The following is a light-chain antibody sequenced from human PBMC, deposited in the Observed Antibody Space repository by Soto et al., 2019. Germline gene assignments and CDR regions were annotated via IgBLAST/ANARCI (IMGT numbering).Light chain of an antibody. CDR2: GAS. CDR1: QSVDIS. J-gene: IGKJ1*01. V-gene: IGKV3-15*01. Sequence: EIVLTQSPATLSVSPGERVTLSCRASQSVDISLAWYQQKPGQAPRLLIYGASTRATDMPGTFSGRGSGTEFTLTISSLRPEDFAVYYCQQYRSWPRTFGQGTTVDIK. CDR3: QQYRSWPRT.